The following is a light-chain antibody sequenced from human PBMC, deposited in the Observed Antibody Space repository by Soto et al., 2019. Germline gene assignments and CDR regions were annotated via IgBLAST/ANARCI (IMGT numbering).Light chain of an antibody. CDR2: GAS. Sequence: ELVLTHSHPTLYLSPGERASLSFRASQSVSSYLAWYQQKPGQAPRLTIYGASSRTTGIPDRFSGSGSGTDFTLTIRRLEPEDFAVYYCQQYGSSRTFGQGTKVDIK. V-gene: IGKV3-20*01. CDR3: QQYGSSRT. J-gene: IGKJ1*01. CDR1: QSVSSY.